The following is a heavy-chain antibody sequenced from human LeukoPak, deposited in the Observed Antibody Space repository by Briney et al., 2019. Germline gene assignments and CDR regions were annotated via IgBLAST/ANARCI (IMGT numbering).Heavy chain of an antibody. D-gene: IGHD2-2*01. CDR3: ARLGSTFDI. Sequence: SETLSLTCTVSGGSISSYYWTWIRQPPGKGLEWIGYIFYSGGNNYNPSLKSRVTISVDTSKNHFSLKLSSVTAADTAVYYCARLGSTFDIWGQGTMVTVSS. J-gene: IGHJ3*02. CDR2: IFYSGGN. CDR1: GGSISSYY. V-gene: IGHV4-59*08.